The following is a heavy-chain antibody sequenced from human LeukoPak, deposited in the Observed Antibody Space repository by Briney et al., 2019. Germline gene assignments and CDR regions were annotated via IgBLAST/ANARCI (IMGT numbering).Heavy chain of an antibody. V-gene: IGHV3-66*01. D-gene: IGHD3-10*01. CDR3: ARGLLWFGESFDY. Sequence: GGSLRLSCAASGFTVSTNYMSWVRQAPGKGLEWVSVIYSGGSTYYAASVRGRFTISRDNSKNTLYLQMNSLRADDTAVYYCARGLLWFGESFDYWGQGTLVTVSS. CDR2: IYSGGST. J-gene: IGHJ4*02. CDR1: GFTVSTNY.